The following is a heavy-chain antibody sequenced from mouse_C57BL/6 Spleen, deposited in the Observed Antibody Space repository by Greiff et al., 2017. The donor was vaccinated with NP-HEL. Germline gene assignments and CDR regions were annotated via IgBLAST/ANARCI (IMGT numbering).Heavy chain of an antibody. V-gene: IGHV1-64*01. J-gene: IGHJ3*01. Sequence: QVQLQQPGAELVKPGASVKLSCKASGYTFTSYWMHWVKQRPGQGLEWIGMIHPNSGSTNYNEKFKSKATLTVDKSSSTAYMQLSSLAPEDSAVYYCARKGTTVVARLADWGQGTLVTVSA. D-gene: IGHD1-1*01. CDR2: IHPNSGST. CDR1: GYTFTSYW. CDR3: ARKGTTVVARLAD.